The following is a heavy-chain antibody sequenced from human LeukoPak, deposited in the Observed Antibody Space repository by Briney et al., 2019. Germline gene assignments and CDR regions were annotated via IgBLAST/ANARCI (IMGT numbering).Heavy chain of an antibody. V-gene: IGHV4-34*01. Sequence: SETLSLTCAVYGGSFSGYYWSWFGQPPGKGREWIGEINHSGSTNYNPSLKSRVTISVDTSKNQFSLKLSPVTAADTAVYYCARGSWIQLWYYWGQGTLVTVSS. CDR2: INHSGST. D-gene: IGHD5-18*01. CDR1: GGSFSGYY. J-gene: IGHJ4*02. CDR3: ARGSWIQLWYY.